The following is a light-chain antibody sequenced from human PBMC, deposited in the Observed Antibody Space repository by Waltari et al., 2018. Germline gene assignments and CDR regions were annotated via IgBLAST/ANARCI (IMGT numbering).Light chain of an antibody. J-gene: IGLJ3*02. V-gene: IGLV1-44*01. CDR3: AAWDDSLNGWV. CDR1: SSHIGSNS. CDR2: NDE. Sequence: QSLLTQPPPASGTPGQSVTISCSGSSSHIGSNSVNWYQQLPGSAPKLLIDNDEHRPSGVPDRFSGSKSGTSASLAISGLQSEDEADYYCAAWDDSLNGWVFGGGTKLTVL.